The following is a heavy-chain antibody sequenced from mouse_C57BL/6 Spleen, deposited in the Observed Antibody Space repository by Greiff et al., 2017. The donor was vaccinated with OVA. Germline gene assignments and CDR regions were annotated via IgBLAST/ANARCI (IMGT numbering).Heavy chain of an antibody. CDR1: GYTFTDYN. Sequence: EVQLQQSGPELVKPGASVKMSCKASGYTFTDYNMHWVKQSHGKSLEWIGYINPNNGGTSYNQKFKGKATLTVNKSSSTAYMELRSLMSEESAVYYCANGLSTTVGAWFAYWGQGTLVTVSA. J-gene: IGHJ3*01. CDR3: ANGLSTTVGAWFAY. V-gene: IGHV1-22*01. D-gene: IGHD1-1*01. CDR2: INPNNGGT.